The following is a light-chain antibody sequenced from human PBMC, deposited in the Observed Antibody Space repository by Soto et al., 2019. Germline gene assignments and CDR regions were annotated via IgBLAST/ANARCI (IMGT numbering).Light chain of an antibody. J-gene: IGLJ1*01. CDR2: DVS. Sequence: QSALTQPRSVSGSPGQSVTISCTGTSSVVGGYNYVSWHQQHPGKAPKLMIFDVSERPSGVPDRFSGSKSGNTASLIISGLQAEDEADYYCCSYAGNFIFVFGTGTKVTVL. V-gene: IGLV2-11*01. CDR1: SSVVGGYNY. CDR3: CSYAGNFIFV.